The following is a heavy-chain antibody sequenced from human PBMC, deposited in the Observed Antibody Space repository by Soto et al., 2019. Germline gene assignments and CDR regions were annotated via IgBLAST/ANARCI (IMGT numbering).Heavy chain of an antibody. CDR2: IYYTGTT. D-gene: IGHD1-26*01. CDR3: ARRVYRGSGRDYFDS. V-gene: IGHV4-39*01. J-gene: IGHJ4*02. CDR1: GGPISSSGHF. Sequence: QLQLQESGPGLVKPSETLSLICSVSGGPISSSGHFWAWIRQPPGRGLEWLATIYYTGTTYYNPSRKSRLTISMDTSKDQFSLDLTAMNAADMALYFCARRVYRGSGRDYFDSWGQGALVNVSS.